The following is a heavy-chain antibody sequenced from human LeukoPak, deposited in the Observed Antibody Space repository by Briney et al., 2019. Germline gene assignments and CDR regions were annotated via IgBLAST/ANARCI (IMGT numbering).Heavy chain of an antibody. J-gene: IGHJ6*03. CDR1: GGTFSSYA. CDR3: ARGIAGQYYYYMDV. Sequence: ASVKVSCKASGGTFSSYAISWVRQAPGQGLEWMGGIIPISGTANYAQKFQGRVTITADESTSTAYMELSSLRSEDTAVYYCARGIAGQYYYYMDVWGKGTTVTVSS. D-gene: IGHD6-13*01. CDR2: IIPISGTA. V-gene: IGHV1-69*01.